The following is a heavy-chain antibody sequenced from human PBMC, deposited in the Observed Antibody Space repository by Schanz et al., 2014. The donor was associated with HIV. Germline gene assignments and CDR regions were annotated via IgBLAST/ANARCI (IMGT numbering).Heavy chain of an antibody. CDR3: AKMEMAIVRWYYGMDV. CDR2: IWYDGSNK. CDR1: GFTFSSYS. V-gene: IGHV3-33*06. J-gene: IGHJ6*02. Sequence: VQLVESGGGLVKPGGSLRLSCAASGFTFSSYSMNWVRQAPGKGLEWVAVIWYDGSNKYYADSVKGRFTISRDNSKNTLYLQMNSLRAEDTAVYYCAKMEMAIVRWYYGMDVWGQGTTVTVSS. D-gene: IGHD3-16*02.